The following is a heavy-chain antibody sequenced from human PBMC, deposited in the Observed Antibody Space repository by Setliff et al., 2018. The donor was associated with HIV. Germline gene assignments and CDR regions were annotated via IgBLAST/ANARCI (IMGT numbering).Heavy chain of an antibody. CDR3: ARGLHYHGSGSHRLGAFDV. D-gene: IGHD3-10*01. J-gene: IGHJ3*01. V-gene: IGHV4-34*01. Sequence: KPSETLSLTCAVYGGSLSDSFWGWIRHPPGKGLEWIGEIDHSGSSNYSSSLESRVTISRDTSKKQFSLEMTSVTAADAAVYFCARGLHYHGSGSHRLGAFDVWGRGTLVTVSS. CDR1: GGSLSDSF. CDR2: IDHSGSS.